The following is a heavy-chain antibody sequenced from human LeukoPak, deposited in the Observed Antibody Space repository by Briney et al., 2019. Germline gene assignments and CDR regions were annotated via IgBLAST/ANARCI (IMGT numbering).Heavy chain of an antibody. V-gene: IGHV4-34*01. J-gene: IGHJ6*03. CDR1: GGSFSGYY. CDR3: ARLRYCSSTSCYAMVRGNYYYYYYMDV. Sequence: SETLSLTCAVYGGSFSGYYWSWIRQPPGKGLEWIGEINHSGSTNYNPSLKSRVTISVDTSKNQFSLKLSSVTAADTAVYYCARLRYCSSTSCYAMVRGNYYYYYYMDVWGKGTTVTISS. D-gene: IGHD2-2*01. CDR2: INHSGST.